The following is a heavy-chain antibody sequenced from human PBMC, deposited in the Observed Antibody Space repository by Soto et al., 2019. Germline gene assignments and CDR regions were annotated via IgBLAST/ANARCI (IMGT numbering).Heavy chain of an antibody. CDR1: GFTVSSNY. V-gene: IGHV3-53*01. CDR2: IYSGGST. D-gene: IGHD3-9*01. Sequence: GGSLRLSCAASGFTVSSNYMSWVRQAPGKGLEWVSVIYSGGSTYYADSVKGRFTISRDNSKNTLYLQMNSLRAEDTAVYYCATNRASXYDILTGYYGYYYGMDVWGQGTTVTVSS. CDR3: ATNRASXYDILTGYYGYYYGMDV. J-gene: IGHJ6*02.